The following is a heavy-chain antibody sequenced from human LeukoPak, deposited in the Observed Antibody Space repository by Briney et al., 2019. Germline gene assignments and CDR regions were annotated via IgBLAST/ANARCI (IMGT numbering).Heavy chain of an antibody. CDR1: WFNFQNYA. J-gene: IGHJ3*01. CDR2: IIGDGTTT. V-gene: IGHV3-43*02. D-gene: IGHD3-10*01. CDR3: AKVADSARYYRAFEL. Sequence: GGFLRLSGAAAWFNFQNYAMHWVRHDLGKGLECVAVIIGDGTTTSYRDSVRGRFTVYRDNCRYTLYLRIDSLPPDHNAPYYCAKVADSARYYRAFELWGQGTMVTVSS.